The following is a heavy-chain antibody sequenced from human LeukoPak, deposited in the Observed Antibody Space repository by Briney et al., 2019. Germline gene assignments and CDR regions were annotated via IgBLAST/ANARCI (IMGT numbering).Heavy chain of an antibody. V-gene: IGHV1-69*06. CDR1: EYTLTEFS. J-gene: IGHJ3*02. D-gene: IGHD3-9*01. Sequence: SVKVSCKVSEYTLTEFSMHWVRQAPGQGLEWMGGIIPIFGTANYAQKFQGRVTITADKSTSTAYMELSSLRSEDTAVYYCARVDAWSRTYYDILTGYYRGSAFDIWGQGTMVTVSS. CDR3: ARVDAWSRTYYDILTGYYRGSAFDI. CDR2: IIPIFGTA.